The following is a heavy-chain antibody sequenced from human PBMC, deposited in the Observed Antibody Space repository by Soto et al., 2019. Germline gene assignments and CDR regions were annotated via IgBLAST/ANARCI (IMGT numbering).Heavy chain of an antibody. Sequence: GSLRLSCAASGLIVSSNHMNWVRQAPGKGLEWVSLIYSGGSTYYADSVKGRFTISRDNSKNTLYLQMNSLRVEDTAVYYCARRQNEVPVVDYWGQGTLVTVSS. V-gene: IGHV3-66*01. D-gene: IGHD1-1*01. CDR2: IYSGGST. CDR3: ARRQNEVPVVDY. J-gene: IGHJ4*02. CDR1: GLIVSSNH.